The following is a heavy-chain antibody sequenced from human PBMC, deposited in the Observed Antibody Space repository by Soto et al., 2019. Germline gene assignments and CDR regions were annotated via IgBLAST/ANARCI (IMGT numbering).Heavy chain of an antibody. CDR3: ATDIHVASLFDY. CDR2: ISAYNGNT. CDR1: GYTFTSYG. J-gene: IGHJ4*02. D-gene: IGHD2-2*02. V-gene: IGHV1-18*01. Sequence: GASVKVSCKASGYTFTSYGISWVRQAPGQGLEWMGWISAYNGNTNYAQKLQGRVTMTTDTSTSTAYMELRSLRSDDTSVYYCATDIHVASLFDYWGQGTLVTVSS.